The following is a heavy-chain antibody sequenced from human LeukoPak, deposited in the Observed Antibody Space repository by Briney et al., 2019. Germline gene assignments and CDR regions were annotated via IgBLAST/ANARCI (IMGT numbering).Heavy chain of an antibody. CDR2: IGISSGNT. V-gene: IGHV3-48*01. Sequence: PGRSLRLSCAASGFTFIDYSMNWVRQAPGKGLEWISYIGISSGNTKYADSVKGRFTISRDKARNSLYLQMNSLRVEDTAMYYCARDHRYAFDNWGHGTLVTVSS. CDR3: ARDHRYAFDN. J-gene: IGHJ4*01. D-gene: IGHD5-12*01. CDR1: GFTFIDYS.